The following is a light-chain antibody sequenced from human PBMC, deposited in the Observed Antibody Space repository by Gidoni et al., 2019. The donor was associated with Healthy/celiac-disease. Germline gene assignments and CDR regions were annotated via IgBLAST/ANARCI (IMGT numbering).Light chain of an antibody. J-gene: IGLJ3*02. V-gene: IGLV2-11*01. CDR1: SSDVGGYNY. CDR2: DVS. Sequence: QSALTQPRSVSGSPGQSVTISCTGTSSDVGGYNYVSWYQQHPGKAPKLMIYDVSKRPSGVPDRSSGSKSGNTASLTISGLQAEDEADYYCCSYAGSVFGGGTKLTVL. CDR3: CSYAGSV.